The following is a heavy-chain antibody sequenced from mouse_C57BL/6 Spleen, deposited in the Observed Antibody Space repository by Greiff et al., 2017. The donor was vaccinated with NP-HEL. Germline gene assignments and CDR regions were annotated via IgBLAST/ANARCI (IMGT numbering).Heavy chain of an antibody. J-gene: IGHJ2*01. Sequence: QVQLQQSGAELVRPGTSVKMSCKASGYTFTNYWIGWAKQRPGHGLEWIGDIYPGGGYTNYNEKFKGKATLTADKSSSTAYMQFSSLTSEDSAIYYCARLRDDYFDYWGQGTTLTVSS. CDR2: IYPGGGYT. D-gene: IGHD2-3*01. V-gene: IGHV1-63*01. CDR3: ARLRDDYFDY. CDR1: GYTFTNYW.